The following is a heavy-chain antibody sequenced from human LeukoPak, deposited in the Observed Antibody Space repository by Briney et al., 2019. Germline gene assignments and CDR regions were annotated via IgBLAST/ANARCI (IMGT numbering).Heavy chain of an antibody. Sequence: GGSLRLSCAASGFTFSSYSMNWVRQAPGKGLEWVSSISSSSSYIYYADSVKGRFTISRDNSKNTLYLQMNSLRAEDTAVYYCAGEASDILTGYSTGWFDPWGQGTLVTVSS. CDR2: ISSSSSYI. CDR1: GFTFSSYS. J-gene: IGHJ5*02. V-gene: IGHV3-21*01. D-gene: IGHD3-9*01. CDR3: AGEASDILTGYSTGWFDP.